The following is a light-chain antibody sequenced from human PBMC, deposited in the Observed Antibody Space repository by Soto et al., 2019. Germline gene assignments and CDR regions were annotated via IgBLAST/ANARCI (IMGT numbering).Light chain of an antibody. CDR1: SSDVGGYNY. V-gene: IGLV2-8*01. Sequence: QSALTQPPSASGSPGQSVTISCTGTSSDVGGYNYVSWYQQHPGKAPKLMIYDVTKRPSGVPDRFSGSKSGNTASLTVSGLQAEDEADYYCSSYEGSGSPSDVFGTGTKLTVL. J-gene: IGLJ1*01. CDR3: SSYEGSGSPSDV. CDR2: DVT.